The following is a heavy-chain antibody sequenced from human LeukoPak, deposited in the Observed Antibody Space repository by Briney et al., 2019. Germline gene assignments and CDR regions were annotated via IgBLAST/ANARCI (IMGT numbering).Heavy chain of an antibody. CDR3: ARAVDYRNYFDY. CDR2: IYHSGTT. D-gene: IGHD4-11*01. CDR1: GVSMTRGGYY. J-gene: IGHJ4*02. V-gene: IGHV4-31*03. Sequence: SETLSLTCTVSGVSMTRGGYYWSWVRQHPGKGLEWIGFIYHSGTTSYNPSLEGRAAISVDTSQNQFSLKLTSVTAADTAVYYCARAVDYRNYFDYWGQGTLVTVSS.